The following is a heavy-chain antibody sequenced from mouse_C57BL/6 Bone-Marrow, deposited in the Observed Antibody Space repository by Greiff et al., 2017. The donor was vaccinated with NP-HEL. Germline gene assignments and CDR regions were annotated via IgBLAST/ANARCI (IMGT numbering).Heavy chain of an antibody. Sequence: VQLQQPGAELVRPGTSVKLSCKASGYTFTSYWMHWVKQRPGQGLEWIGVIDPSDSYTNYNQKFKGKATLTVDTSSSTAYMQLSSLTSEDSAVYYCARSPFIYYYGRDYFDYWGQGTTLTVSS. CDR2: IDPSDSYT. CDR1: GYTFTSYW. CDR3: ARSPFIYYYGRDYFDY. J-gene: IGHJ2*01. D-gene: IGHD1-1*01. V-gene: IGHV1-59*01.